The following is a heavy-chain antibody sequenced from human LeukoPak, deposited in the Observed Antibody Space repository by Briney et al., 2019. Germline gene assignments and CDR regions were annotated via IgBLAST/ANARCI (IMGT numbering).Heavy chain of an antibody. CDR2: MNPNSGNT. J-gene: IGHJ4*02. Sequence: ASVKVSCKASGYTFTSYGISWVRQATGQGLEWMGWMNPNSGNTGYAQKFQGRVTMTRNTSISTAYMELSSLRSEDTAVYYCARGTTHDSHPDYWGQGTLVTVSS. D-gene: IGHD3-22*01. CDR3: ARGTTHDSHPDY. V-gene: IGHV1-8*02. CDR1: GYTFTSYG.